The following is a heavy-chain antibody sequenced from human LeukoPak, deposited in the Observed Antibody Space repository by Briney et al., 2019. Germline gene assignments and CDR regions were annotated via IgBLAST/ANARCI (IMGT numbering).Heavy chain of an antibody. CDR3: ARDLVLLWFGESSSPYYYGMDV. CDR2: INPSSLGT. J-gene: IGHJ6*02. Sequence: ASVKVSCKASGYTFTNYYMHWVRQAPGQGLEWMGVINPSSLGTTYAQRFQGRVTMTTDTSTSTVYMDLSSLRSEDTAVYYCARDLVLLWFGESSSPYYYGMDVWGQGTTVTVSS. V-gene: IGHV1-46*01. CDR1: GYTFTNYY. D-gene: IGHD3-10*01.